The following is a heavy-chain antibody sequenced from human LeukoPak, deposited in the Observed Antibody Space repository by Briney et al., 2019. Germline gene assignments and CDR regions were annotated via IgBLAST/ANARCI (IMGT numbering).Heavy chain of an antibody. CDR3: AKDTAMVQYYFDY. Sequence: GGSLRLSCAASGFTFSSYAMSGVRQAPGKGVEWGSAISGSGGSTYYADSVKGRFTISRDNSKNTLYLQMNSLRAEDTAVYYCAKDTAMVQYYFDYWGQGTLVTVSS. CDR1: GFTFSSYA. CDR2: ISGSGGST. V-gene: IGHV3-23*01. J-gene: IGHJ4*02. D-gene: IGHD5-18*01.